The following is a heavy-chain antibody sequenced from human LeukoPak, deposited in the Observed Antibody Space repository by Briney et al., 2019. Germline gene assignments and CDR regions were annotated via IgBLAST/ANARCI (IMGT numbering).Heavy chain of an antibody. CDR3: TASLTSGYYIDY. CDR1: GGTFSSYA. J-gene: IGHJ4*02. V-gene: IGHV1-69*06. CDR2: IIPIFGTA. Sequence: SVKVSCKASGGTFSSYAISWVRQAPEQGLEWMGGIIPIFGTANYAQKFQGRVTITADKPTSTAYMELSSLRSEDTAVYYCTASLTSGYYIDYWGQGTLVTVSS. D-gene: IGHD3-22*01.